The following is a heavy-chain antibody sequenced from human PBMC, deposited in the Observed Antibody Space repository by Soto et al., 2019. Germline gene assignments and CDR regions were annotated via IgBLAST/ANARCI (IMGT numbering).Heavy chain of an antibody. V-gene: IGHV4-34*01. CDR2: INHSGRT. CDR3: ASWLVGAPFDS. CDR1: GDSFTRYY. J-gene: IGHJ4*01. D-gene: IGHD1-26*01. Sequence: SETLSLTCAVYGDSFTRYYWNWIRQPPGKGLELIGEINHSGRTNFNPPLKGRVLIAVDRSKNQFSLQLRSVTAADTGVFYCASWLVGAPFDSWGHGTLVTVSS.